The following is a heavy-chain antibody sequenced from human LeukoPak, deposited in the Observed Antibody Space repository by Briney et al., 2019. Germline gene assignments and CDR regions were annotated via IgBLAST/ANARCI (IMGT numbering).Heavy chain of an antibody. D-gene: IGHD4-17*01. CDR1: GGSISSYY. V-gene: IGHV4-59*08. CDR3: ARMGNLATVTTDY. J-gene: IGHJ4*02. Sequence: PSETLSLTCTVSGGSISSYYWSWIRQPPGKGLEWIGYIYSSGSTNYNPSLESRVTISVDTSKNQFSLKLNSVTAADTAVYYCARMGNLATVTTDYWGQGTLVTVSS. CDR2: IYSSGST.